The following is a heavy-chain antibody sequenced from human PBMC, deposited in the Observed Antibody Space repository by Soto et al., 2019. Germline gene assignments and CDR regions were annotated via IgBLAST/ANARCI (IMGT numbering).Heavy chain of an antibody. V-gene: IGHV1-3*01. Sequence: ASVKVSCKASGYTFTSYAMHWVRQAPGQRLEWMGWINAGNGNTKYSQKFQGRVTITRDTSASTAYMELSSLRSEDTAVYYCARVVEDIVVVPAASVWFDPWGQGTLVTVSS. J-gene: IGHJ5*02. D-gene: IGHD2-2*01. CDR2: INAGNGNT. CDR1: GYTFTSYA. CDR3: ARVVEDIVVVPAASVWFDP.